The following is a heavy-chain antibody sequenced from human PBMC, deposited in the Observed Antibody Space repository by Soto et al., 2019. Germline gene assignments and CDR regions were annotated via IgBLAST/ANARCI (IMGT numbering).Heavy chain of an antibody. CDR2: IVVGSGNT. Sequence: SVKVSCKASGLTFFTSAIQWVRQARGQRLEWMAWIVVGSGNTNYAQKFQERVSITRDMSTNTAYMDLTSLRSEDTAVYYCAADPYCGGDCYFDYWGQGTMVTVS. CDR3: AADPYCGGDCYFDY. J-gene: IGHJ4*02. V-gene: IGHV1-58*02. D-gene: IGHD2-21*02. CDR1: GLTFFTSA.